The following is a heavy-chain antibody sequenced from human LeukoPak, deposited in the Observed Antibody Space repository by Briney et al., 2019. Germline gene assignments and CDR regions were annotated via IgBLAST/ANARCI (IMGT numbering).Heavy chain of an antibody. V-gene: IGHV4-39*01. Sequence: PSETLSLTCSVSGGSISNIIYYWAWVRPPPGQGLEWIRSIHFSGSTYYNPSLKSGATISADTSKNQFSLRLNFVTAADTAVYYCARRMGALDFWGQGALVTVSS. CDR1: GGSISNIIYY. CDR3: ARRMGALDF. J-gene: IGHJ4*02. D-gene: IGHD1-26*01. CDR2: IHFSGST.